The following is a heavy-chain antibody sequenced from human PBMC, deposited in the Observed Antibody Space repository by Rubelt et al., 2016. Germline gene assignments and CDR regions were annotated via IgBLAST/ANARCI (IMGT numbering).Heavy chain of an antibody. CDR1: GFTFSSYE. V-gene: IGHV3-48*03. J-gene: IGHJ4*02. CDR3: AREPRDGFHPDD. CDR2: ISSSGSTI. Sequence: EVQLVESGGGLVRPGGSLRLSCAASGFTFSSYEMNWVRQAPGKGLEWVSYISSSGSTIYYADSVKGRFTISRDNAKNALYLEMNSLRTEDTAVYYCAREPRDGFHPDDWGQGTLVTVSS. D-gene: IGHD5-24*01.